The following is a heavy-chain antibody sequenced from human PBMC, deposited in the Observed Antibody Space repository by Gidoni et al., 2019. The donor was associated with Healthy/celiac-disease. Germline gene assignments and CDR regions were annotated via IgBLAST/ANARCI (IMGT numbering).Heavy chain of an antibody. J-gene: IGHJ6*02. CDR3: AKDLALMVRGVIVDYGMDV. V-gene: IGHV3-23*04. D-gene: IGHD3-10*01. Sequence: EVQLVESGGGLVQPGGSLRLSCAASGFTFRSYAMSWVRQAPGKGLEGVSAMSGSGGSTYYADSVKGRFTISRDNSKNTLYLQMNSLRAEDTAVYYCAKDLALMVRGVIVDYGMDVWGQGTTVTVSS. CDR2: MSGSGGST. CDR1: GFTFRSYA.